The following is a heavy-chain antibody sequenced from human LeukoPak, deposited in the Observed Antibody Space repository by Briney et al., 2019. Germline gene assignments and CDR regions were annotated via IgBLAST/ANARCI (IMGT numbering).Heavy chain of an antibody. V-gene: IGHV1-46*01. CDR2: INPNDIST. Sequence: ASVKVSCKASGYTFTSYYIHWVRQAPGQGLEWMGIINPNDISTNYAQKFQGRVTMTRDTSTSTVYMELSSLRSEDTAVYYCAVMGTDDAFDIWGQGTMVTVSS. J-gene: IGHJ3*02. D-gene: IGHD7-27*01. CDR1: GYTFTSYY. CDR3: AVMGTDDAFDI.